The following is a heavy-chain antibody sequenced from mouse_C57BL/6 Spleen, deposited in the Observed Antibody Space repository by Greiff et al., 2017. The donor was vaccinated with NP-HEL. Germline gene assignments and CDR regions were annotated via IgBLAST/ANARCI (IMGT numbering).Heavy chain of an antibody. Sequence: QVQLQQPGAELVKPGASVKMSCKASGYTFTSYWITWVKQRPGQGLEWIGDIYPGSGSTNYNEKFKSKATLTVDTSSSTAYMQLSSLTSEDSAVYYCARGRIYYDYDGGYAMDYWGLGTSVTVSS. V-gene: IGHV1-55*01. CDR1: GYTFTSYW. J-gene: IGHJ4*01. CDR3: ARGRIYYDYDGGYAMDY. D-gene: IGHD2-4*01. CDR2: IYPGSGST.